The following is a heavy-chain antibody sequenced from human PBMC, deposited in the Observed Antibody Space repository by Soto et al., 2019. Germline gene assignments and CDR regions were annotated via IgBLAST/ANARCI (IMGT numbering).Heavy chain of an antibody. V-gene: IGHV3-48*01. J-gene: IGHJ4*02. D-gene: IGHD3-10*01. CDR1: GFTFSSYS. Sequence: EVQLVESGGGLVQPGGSLRLSCAASGFTFSSYSMNWVSGAAGKGLEWVSYISSSSSTIDYADSVKGRFTISRDNAKKSLYLQMNSLRAEDTAVYYCARANYYGSPGDFDYWGQGTLVTVSS. CDR3: ARANYYGSPGDFDY. CDR2: ISSSSSTI.